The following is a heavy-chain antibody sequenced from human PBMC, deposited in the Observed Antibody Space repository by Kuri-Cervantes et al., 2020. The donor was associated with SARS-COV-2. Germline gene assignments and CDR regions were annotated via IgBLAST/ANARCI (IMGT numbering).Heavy chain of an antibody. Sequence: LKLSCTVSGDSITNHFWSWIRQPPGKGLEWLGYTYNSGSTHYNTSLKSRVTISVGTSKNQFSLKLSSVTAADTAVYYCARVREFYEIDYWGQGTLVTVSS. CDR1: GDSITNHF. D-gene: IGHD2/OR15-2a*01. V-gene: IGHV4-59*08. J-gene: IGHJ4*02. CDR2: TYNSGST. CDR3: ARVREFYEIDY.